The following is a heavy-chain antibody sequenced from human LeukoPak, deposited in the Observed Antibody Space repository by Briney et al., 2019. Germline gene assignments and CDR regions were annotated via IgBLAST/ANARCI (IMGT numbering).Heavy chain of an antibody. V-gene: IGHV4-59*12. CDR2: INYSGST. CDR1: GGSISSYY. J-gene: IGHJ5*02. D-gene: IGHD2-15*01. Sequence: SETLSLTCTVSGGSISSYYWSWIRQPPGKGLEWIGYINYSGSTKYNPSLKSRVTISVDTSKNQFSLKLSSVTAADTAVYYCARGGVVVVAATFYWFDPWGQGTLVTVSS. CDR3: ARGGVVVVAATFYWFDP.